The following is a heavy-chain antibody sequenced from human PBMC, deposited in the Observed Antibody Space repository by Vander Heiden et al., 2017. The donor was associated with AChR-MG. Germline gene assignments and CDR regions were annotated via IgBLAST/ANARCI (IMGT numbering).Heavy chain of an antibody. V-gene: IGHV1-69*01. Sequence: QVQLVQSGAEVKKPGSSVKVSCKASGGTFSSYAISWVRQAPGQGLEWMGGIIPIFGTADYAQKFQGRVTITADESTSTAYMELSSLRSEDTAVYYCARDLVREPSEGSAFDIWGQGTMVTVSS. CDR1: GGTFSSYA. CDR2: IIPIFGTA. CDR3: ARDLVREPSEGSAFDI. J-gene: IGHJ3*02. D-gene: IGHD1-26*01.